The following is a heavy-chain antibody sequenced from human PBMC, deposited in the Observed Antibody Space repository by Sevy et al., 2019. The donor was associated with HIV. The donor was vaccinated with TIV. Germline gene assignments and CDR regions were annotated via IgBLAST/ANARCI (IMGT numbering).Heavy chain of an antibody. CDR1: GDSISGYY. CDR2: IYYNGRT. CDR3: ARAWSGYYYAMDV. J-gene: IGHJ6*02. Sequence: SETLSLTCTDSGDSISGYYWSWIRQPPGKGLQWIGYIYYNGRTNYNPSLKRRVTISEDTSKNQFSLRLTSVTAADTAVYYCARAWSGYYYAMDVWGQGTTVTVSS. D-gene: IGHD3-3*01. V-gene: IGHV4-59*01.